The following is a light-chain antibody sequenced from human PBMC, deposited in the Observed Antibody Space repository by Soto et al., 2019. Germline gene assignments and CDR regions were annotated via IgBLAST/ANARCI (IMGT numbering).Light chain of an antibody. Sequence: DIVLTQSPGTLSLSPGERATLSCRASQSVSTSYFAWYQQKPGQAPRLLIYGTSTRATGIPDRFSGSGSGTDFTLTISRLAPEDFAVYFCQQYSSSPPITFGQGTRLEIK. CDR3: QQYSSSPPIT. V-gene: IGKV3-20*01. CDR1: QSVSTSY. CDR2: GTS. J-gene: IGKJ5*01.